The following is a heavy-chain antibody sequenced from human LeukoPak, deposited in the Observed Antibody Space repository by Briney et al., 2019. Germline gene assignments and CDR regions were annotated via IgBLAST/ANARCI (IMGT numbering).Heavy chain of an antibody. CDR3: ARGRSPTAPFDP. CDR2: IRYDGSNK. Sequence: PGGSLRLSCAASGFTFSSYGMHWVRQAPGKGLEWVAFIRYDGSNKYYADSVKGRFTISRDNAKNSLYLQMNSLRAEDTAVYYCARGRSPTAPFDPWGQGTLVTASS. J-gene: IGHJ5*02. CDR1: GFTFSSYG. V-gene: IGHV3-30*02.